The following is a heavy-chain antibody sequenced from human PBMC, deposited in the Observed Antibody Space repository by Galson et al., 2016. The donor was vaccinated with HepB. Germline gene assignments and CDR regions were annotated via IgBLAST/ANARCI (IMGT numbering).Heavy chain of an antibody. CDR3: ARDQLRYFDGYYFES. J-gene: IGHJ4*02. CDR2: TSFDGSNR. CDR1: GFTFSDYA. Sequence: SLRLSCAASGFTFSDYAIHWVRQAPGKGLEWVAVTSFDGSNRYYSDSVEGRFTISRDNSKSTVSLLMNSLSAEDTAVYYCARDQLRYFDGYYFESWGQGTLVTVSS. D-gene: IGHD3-9*01. V-gene: IGHV3-30*04.